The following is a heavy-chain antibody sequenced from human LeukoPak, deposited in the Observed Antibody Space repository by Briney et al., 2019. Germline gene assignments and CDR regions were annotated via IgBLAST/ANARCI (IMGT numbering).Heavy chain of an antibody. J-gene: IGHJ3*02. CDR3: ARGSSTSIVGGAFDI. V-gene: IGHV1-8*01. CDR2: MNPNSGNT. D-gene: IGHD1-26*01. CDR1: GYTFTSYD. Sequence: ASVKVSCKASGYTFTSYDINWVRQAAGQGLEWMGWMNPNSGNTGYAQKFEGRVTMTRNTSISTAYMELSSLRSEDTAVYYCARGSSTSIVGGAFDIWGQGTMVTVSS.